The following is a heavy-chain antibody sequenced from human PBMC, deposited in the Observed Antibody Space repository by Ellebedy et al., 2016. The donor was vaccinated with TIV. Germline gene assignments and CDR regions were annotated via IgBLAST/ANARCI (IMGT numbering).Heavy chain of an antibody. Sequence: SETLSLTCAVYGGSFSGYHWSWIRQPPGKGLERIGYIYYSGSTNYNPSLKSRVTMSIDTSKNQFSLNLSSVTAADTAVYYCARGPGGYWYFDPWGRGTLVTVSS. J-gene: IGHJ2*01. CDR3: ARGPGGYWYFDP. CDR2: IYYSGST. D-gene: IGHD3-10*01. V-gene: IGHV4-34*11. CDR1: GGSFSGYH.